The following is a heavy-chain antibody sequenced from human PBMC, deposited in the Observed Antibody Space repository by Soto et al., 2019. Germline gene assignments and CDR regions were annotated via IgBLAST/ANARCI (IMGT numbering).Heavy chain of an antibody. Sequence: ASVKVSCKASGYTFTSYAMHWVRHAPGQRLEWMGWINAGNGNTKYSQKFQGRVTITRDTSASTAYMELSSLRSEDTAVYYCARDRPHSVVVPAAPIYDYWGQGTLVTVAS. CDR3: ARDRPHSVVVPAAPIYDY. D-gene: IGHD2-2*01. V-gene: IGHV1-3*01. J-gene: IGHJ4*02. CDR2: INAGNGNT. CDR1: GYTFTSYA.